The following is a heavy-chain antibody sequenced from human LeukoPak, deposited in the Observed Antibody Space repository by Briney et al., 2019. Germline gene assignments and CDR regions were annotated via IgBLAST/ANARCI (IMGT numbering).Heavy chain of an antibody. J-gene: IGHJ6*02. CDR2: TYYRSKWYN. CDR3: ARDFEGKNYYYYGMDV. Sequence: SQTLSLTCAISGDSVSSNSAAWNWIRQSPSRGLEWLVRTYYRSKWYNDYAVSVKSRITINPATSKNQFSLQLNSVTPEDTAVYYCARDFEGKNYYYYGMDVWGQGTTVTVSS. V-gene: IGHV6-1*01. CDR1: GDSVSSNSAA.